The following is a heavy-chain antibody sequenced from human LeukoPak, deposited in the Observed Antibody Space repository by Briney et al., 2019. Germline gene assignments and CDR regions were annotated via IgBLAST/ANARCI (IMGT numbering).Heavy chain of an antibody. D-gene: IGHD6-19*01. Sequence: ASVKVSCKASGYTFTSYYMHWVRQSPGQGLEWMGIINPSGGSTSYAQKFQGRVTMTRDTSTSTVYMELSSLRSEDTAVYYCARDRRDSSGWSAFDYWSQGTLVTVSS. CDR3: ARDRRDSSGWSAFDY. CDR1: GYTFTSYY. CDR2: INPSGGST. J-gene: IGHJ4*02. V-gene: IGHV1-46*01.